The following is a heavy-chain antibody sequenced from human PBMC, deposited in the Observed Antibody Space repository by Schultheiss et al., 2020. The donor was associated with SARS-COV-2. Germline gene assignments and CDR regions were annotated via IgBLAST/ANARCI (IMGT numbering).Heavy chain of an antibody. V-gene: IGHV3-7*01. CDR1: GFTFSRYW. CDR2: IKQDGSEK. Sequence: GESLKISCAASGFTFSRYWMSWVRQAPGKGLEWVANIKQDGSEKYYVDSVKGRITISRDNAKNSLYLQMNSLRAEDTAVSYCAKDPFVVVVAANFDYWGQGTLVTVSS. D-gene: IGHD2-15*01. J-gene: IGHJ4*02. CDR3: AKDPFVVVVAANFDY.